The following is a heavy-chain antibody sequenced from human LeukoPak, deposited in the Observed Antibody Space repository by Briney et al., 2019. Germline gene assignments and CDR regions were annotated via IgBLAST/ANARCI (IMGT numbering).Heavy chain of an antibody. CDR3: AKDSLRYCSGGSCLYFDY. V-gene: IGHV3-30*18. CDR1: GFTFSSYA. J-gene: IGHJ4*02. D-gene: IGHD2-15*01. CDR2: ISYDGSNK. Sequence: GGSLRLSCAASGFTFSSYAMSWVRQAPGKGLEWVAVISYDGSNKYYADSVKGRFTISRDNSKNTLYLQMNSLRAEDTAVYYCAKDSLRYCSGGSCLYFDYWGQGTLVTVSS.